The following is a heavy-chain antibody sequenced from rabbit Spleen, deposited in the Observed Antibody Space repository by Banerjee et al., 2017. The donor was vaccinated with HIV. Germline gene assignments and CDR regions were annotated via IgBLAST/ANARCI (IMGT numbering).Heavy chain of an antibody. Sequence: QSLEESGGDLVKPGAFLTLTCTASGVSFSYNSYMCWVRQAPGKGLEWIACIDIGSSGFTYFATWAKGRFTISKTSSTTVSLQMTRLTAADTATYFCARDTSSSFSSYGMDLWGQGTLVTVS. J-gene: IGHJ6*01. V-gene: IGHV1S40*01. D-gene: IGHD1-1*01. CDR1: GVSFSYNSY. CDR2: IDIGSSGFT. CDR3: ARDTSSSFSSYGMDL.